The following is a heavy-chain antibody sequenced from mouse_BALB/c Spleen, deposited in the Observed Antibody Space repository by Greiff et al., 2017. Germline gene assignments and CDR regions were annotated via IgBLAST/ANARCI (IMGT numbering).Heavy chain of an antibody. J-gene: IGHJ3*01. CDR3: ARSIYYSWFAY. CDR2: INPGSGGT. V-gene: IGHV1-54*01. CDR1: GYAFTNYL. Sequence: VQGVESGAELVRPGTSVKVSCKASGYAFTNYLIEWVKQRPGQGLEWIGVINPGSGGTNYNEKFKGKATLTADKSSSTAYMQLSSLTSDDSAVYFCARSIYYSWFAYWGQGTLVTVSA. D-gene: IGHD1-1*01.